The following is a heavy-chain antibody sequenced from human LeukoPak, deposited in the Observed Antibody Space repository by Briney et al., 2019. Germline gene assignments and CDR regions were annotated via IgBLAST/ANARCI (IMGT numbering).Heavy chain of an antibody. CDR2: ISSSGSTI. Sequence: GGSLRLSCAAYGFTFSSYEMNWVRQAPGKGLEWVSYISSSGSTIYYAGSVKGRFTISRDNAKNSPYLQMNSLRAEDTAVYYCAELGITMIGGVWGKGTTVTISS. CDR1: GFTFSSYE. CDR3: AELGITMIGGV. V-gene: IGHV3-48*03. D-gene: IGHD3-10*02. J-gene: IGHJ6*04.